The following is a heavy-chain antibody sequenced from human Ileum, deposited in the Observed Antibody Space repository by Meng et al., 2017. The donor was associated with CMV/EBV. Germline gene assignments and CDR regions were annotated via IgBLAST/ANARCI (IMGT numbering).Heavy chain of an antibody. J-gene: IGHJ4*02. Sequence: GESLKISCAASGFTFSSYWMHWVRQAPGKGLVWVSRIDSDGRTTYYADSVKGRFTISRDNAKNTLYLQVNSLRAEDTAVYYYARGTTGGHFYFAYWGQGNLVTVSS. D-gene: IGHD1-1*01. CDR1: GFTFSSYW. CDR2: IDSDGRTT. V-gene: IGHV3-74*01. CDR3: ARGTTGGHFYFAY.